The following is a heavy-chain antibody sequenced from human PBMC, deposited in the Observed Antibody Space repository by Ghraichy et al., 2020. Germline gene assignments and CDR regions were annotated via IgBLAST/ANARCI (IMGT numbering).Heavy chain of an antibody. CDR2: ISWNSGSI. V-gene: IGHV3-9*01. Sequence: GGSLRLSCAAAGFTFSSYSISWVRQAPGKGLEWVSGISWNSGSIGYADSVKGRFTISRDNAKNSLYLQMNSLRAEDTALYYCAKDIVDLRESTSSYFDLCCRGTLVTVSS. J-gene: IGHJ2*01. CDR1: GFTFSSYS. CDR3: AKDIVDLRESTSSYFDL. D-gene: IGHD2-2*01.